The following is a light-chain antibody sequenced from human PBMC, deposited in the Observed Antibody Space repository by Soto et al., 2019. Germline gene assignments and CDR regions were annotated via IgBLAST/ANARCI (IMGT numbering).Light chain of an antibody. Sequence: EIVMTQSPATLSVSPGEAATLSCRASQGIGDTLAWYQHKPGQTPRLLMYRASTRATDVPGRFSGSGSGTEFTLTISSLQFEDFAVYYCQQYSSSPLTFGGGTKVDI. J-gene: IGKJ4*01. CDR3: QQYSSSPLT. CDR2: RAS. CDR1: QGIGDT. V-gene: IGKV3-15*01.